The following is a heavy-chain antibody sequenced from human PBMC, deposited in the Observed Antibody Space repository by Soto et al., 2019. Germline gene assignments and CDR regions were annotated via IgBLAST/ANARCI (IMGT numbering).Heavy chain of an antibody. CDR2: IDHDGPT. CDR3: VRDSHGDY. V-gene: IGHV3-74*01. J-gene: IGHJ4*02. Sequence: EVQLVESGGGLVQPGGSLRLSCVGSEFTFSNYWMHWVRQAPGKGLEWVSRIDHDGPTDYADSVRGRFTISRDNAENTLYLQMNSLRPEDTAVYYCVRDSHGDYWGQGTLVTVSS. CDR1: EFTFSNYW.